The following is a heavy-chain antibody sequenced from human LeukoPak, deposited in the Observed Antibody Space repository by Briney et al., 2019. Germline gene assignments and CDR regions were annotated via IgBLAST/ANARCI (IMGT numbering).Heavy chain of an antibody. J-gene: IGHJ5*02. D-gene: IGHD6-19*01. V-gene: IGHV1-46*03. CDR3: ARGGVIAVAGTDWFDP. CDR1: GYTFTSYY. Sequence: ASVKVSCKASGYTFTSYYMHWVRQAPGQALEWMGIINPSGGSTSYAQKFQGRVTMTRDTSTSTVYMELSSLRSEDTAVYYCARGGVIAVAGTDWFDPWGQGTLVTVSS. CDR2: INPSGGST.